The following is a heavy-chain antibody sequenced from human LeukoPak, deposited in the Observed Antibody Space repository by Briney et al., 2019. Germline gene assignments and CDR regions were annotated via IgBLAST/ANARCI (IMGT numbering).Heavy chain of an antibody. CDR1: GYTFTGYY. D-gene: IGHD3-22*01. Sequence: ASVKVSCKASGYTFTGYYMHWVRQAPGQGLEWMGRINPNSGGTNYAQKFQGRVTMTRDTSISTAYMELSRLRSDDTAVYYCARDPKWYYDSSGYYDWGQGTLVTVSS. J-gene: IGHJ4*02. CDR3: ARDPKWYYDSSGYYD. CDR2: INPNSGGT. V-gene: IGHV1-2*06.